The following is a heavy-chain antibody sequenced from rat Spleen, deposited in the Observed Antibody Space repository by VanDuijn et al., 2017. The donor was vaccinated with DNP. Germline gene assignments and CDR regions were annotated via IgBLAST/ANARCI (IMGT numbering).Heavy chain of an antibody. J-gene: IGHJ2*01. CDR2: ISPSGGST. Sequence: EVQLVESGGGLVQPGRSLKVSCAASGFTLSNYGIHWIRQAPTKGLEWVASISPSGGSTYYRDSVKDRFTISRDNAKSTLYLQMDSRRSEETATYDCATDGLQFNYGGYDYWGQGVMVTVSS. CDR3: ATDGLQFNYGGYDY. D-gene: IGHD1-11*01. CDR1: GFTLSNYG. V-gene: IGHV5-19*01.